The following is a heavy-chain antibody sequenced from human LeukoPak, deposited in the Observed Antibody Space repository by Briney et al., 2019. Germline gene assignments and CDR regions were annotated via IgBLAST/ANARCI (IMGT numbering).Heavy chain of an antibody. CDR2: IWYDGSNK. D-gene: IGHD6-13*01. CDR1: GFTFSSYG. Sequence: GGSLRLSCAASGFTFSSYGMHWVRQAPGKGLEWVAVIWYDGSNKYYADSVKGRFTISRDNSKNTLYLQMNSLRAEDTAVYYCARVKGSSWYGYGMDVWGQGTTVTVSS. V-gene: IGHV3-33*01. CDR3: ARVKGSSWYGYGMDV. J-gene: IGHJ6*02.